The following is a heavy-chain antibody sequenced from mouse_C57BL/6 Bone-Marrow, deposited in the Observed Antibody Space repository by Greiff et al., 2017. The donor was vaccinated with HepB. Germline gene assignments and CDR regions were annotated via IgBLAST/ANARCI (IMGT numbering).Heavy chain of an antibody. J-gene: IGHJ1*03. CDR1: GFTFTDYY. V-gene: IGHV7-3*01. CDR3: ARYDAMIKYFDV. CDR2: IRNKANGYTT. D-gene: IGHD2-4*01. Sequence: EVMLVESGGGLVQPGGSLSLSCAASGFTFTDYYMSWVRPPPGKALEWLGFIRNKANGYTTEYSASVKGRFTISRDNYQSILYLQMNALRAEDSATYYCARYDAMIKYFDVWGTGTTVTVSS.